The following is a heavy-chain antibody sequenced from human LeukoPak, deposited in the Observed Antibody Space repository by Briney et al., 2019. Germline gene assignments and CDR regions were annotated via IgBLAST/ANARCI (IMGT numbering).Heavy chain of an antibody. J-gene: IGHJ6*04. CDR2: ISSSSSYI. V-gene: IGHV3-21*01. Sequence: GGSLRLSCAASGFTFSSYSMNWVRQAPGKGLEWVSSISSSSSYIYYADSVKGRFTISRDNAKNSLYLQMNGLRAEDTAVYYCAREGYSYGLGPYGMDVWGKGTTVTVSS. CDR3: AREGYSYGLGPYGMDV. D-gene: IGHD5-18*01. CDR1: GFTFSSYS.